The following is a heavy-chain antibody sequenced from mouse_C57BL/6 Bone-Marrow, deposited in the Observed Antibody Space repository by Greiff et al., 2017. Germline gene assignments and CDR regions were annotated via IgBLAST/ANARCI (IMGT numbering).Heavy chain of an antibody. D-gene: IGHD1-1*01. J-gene: IGHJ2*01. Sequence: QVQLQQPGAELVRPGTSVKLSCKASGYTFTSYWMHWVKQRPGQGLEWIGVIDPSDSYTNYNQKFKGKATLTVDKSSSTAYMQLSSLTSEDAAVYYCARDYGSGDYWGQGTTLTVSS. CDR1: GYTFTSYW. CDR3: ARDYGSGDY. CDR2: IDPSDSYT. V-gene: IGHV1-59*01.